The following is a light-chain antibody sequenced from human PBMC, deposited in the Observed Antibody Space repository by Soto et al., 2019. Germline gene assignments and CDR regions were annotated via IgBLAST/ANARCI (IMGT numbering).Light chain of an antibody. CDR1: QSLVYSDGNTY. CDR2: KVS. V-gene: IGKV2-30*01. CDR3: MQGTHWPPST. J-gene: IGKJ1*01. Sequence: DVVMTQSPLSLPVTLGQPASISCWSSQSLVYSDGNTYLNWFQQRPGQSPRRLIYKVSNRDSGVPERFSGSGSGTDFTLKISRVEAEDVGVYYCMQGTHWPPSTFGQGTKVEIK.